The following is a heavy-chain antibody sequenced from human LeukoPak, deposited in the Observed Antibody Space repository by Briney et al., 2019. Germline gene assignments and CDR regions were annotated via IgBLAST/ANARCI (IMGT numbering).Heavy chain of an antibody. CDR3: AKTGYCSSTSCRPYYYYYMDV. CDR2: IRYDGSKK. Sequence: GGSLRLSCAASGFTFSSYGMHWVRQAPGKGLEWVAFIRYDGSKKYYADSVKGRFTISRDNSKNTLYLQMNSLRAEDTAVYYCAKTGYCSSTSCRPYYYYYMDVWGKGTTVTVSS. D-gene: IGHD2-2*01. J-gene: IGHJ6*03. CDR1: GFTFSSYG. V-gene: IGHV3-30*02.